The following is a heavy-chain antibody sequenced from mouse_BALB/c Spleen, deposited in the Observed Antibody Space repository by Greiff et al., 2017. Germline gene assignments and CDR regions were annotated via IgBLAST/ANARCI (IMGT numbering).Heavy chain of an antibody. CDR2: IYPGDGDT. V-gene: IGHV1-80*01. J-gene: IGHJ4*01. Sequence: QVQLQQSGAELVRPGSSVKISCKASGYAFSSYWMNWVKQRPGQGLEWIGQIYPGDGDTNYNGKFKGKATLTADKSSSTAYMQLSSLTSEDSAVYYYARRGGYSMDYWGQGTSVTVSS. D-gene: IGHD1-1*02. CDR3: ARRGGYSMDY. CDR1: GYAFSSYW.